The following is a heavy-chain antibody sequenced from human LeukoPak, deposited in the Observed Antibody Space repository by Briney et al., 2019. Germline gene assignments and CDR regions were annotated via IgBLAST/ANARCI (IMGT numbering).Heavy chain of an antibody. V-gene: IGHV3-73*01. CDR2: IKSKANSYAT. CDR1: GFTFSNYW. D-gene: IGHD2/OR15-2a*01. J-gene: IGHJ6*02. CDR3: TRLNCGPEYYSGDYYYGLDV. Sequence: GGSLRLPCAASGFTFSNYWMSWVRQASGKGLEWIGRIKSKANSYATAYTASVRGRFAISRNDSKNTAYLQMNSLESEDTAVYYCTRLNCGPEYYSGDYYYGLDVWGQGTTVTVSS.